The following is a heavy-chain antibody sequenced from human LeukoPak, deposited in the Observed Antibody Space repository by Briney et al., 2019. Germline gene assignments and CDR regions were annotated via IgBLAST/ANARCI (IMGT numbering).Heavy chain of an antibody. CDR2: IHHSGTT. CDR1: GGPISSSSYY. V-gene: IGHV4-39*02. D-gene: IGHD3-22*01. Sequence: KPSETLSLTCTVSGGPISSSSYYWDWIRQPPGKGLEWIGNIHHSGTTYYNPSLKSRVTISVDTSKNHFSLKLNSVTAADTAVYYCATLSRVTMTPEGDSWGQGTLVTVSS. CDR3: ATLSRVTMTPEGDS. J-gene: IGHJ4*02.